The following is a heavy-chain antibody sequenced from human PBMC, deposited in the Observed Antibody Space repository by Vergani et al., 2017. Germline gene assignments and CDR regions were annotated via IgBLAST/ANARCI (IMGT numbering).Heavy chain of an antibody. Sequence: QVQLQQWGAGLLKPSETLSLTCAVYGGSFRGYYWSWIRQPPGKGLEWIGEINHSGSTNYNPSLKSRVTISVDTSKNQFSLKLSSVTAADSAVYYCARGRRRSSLYGGLNWFDPWGQGTLVTVSS. V-gene: IGHV4-34*01. CDR1: GGSFRGYY. J-gene: IGHJ5*02. D-gene: IGHD4-23*01. CDR2: INHSGST. CDR3: ARGRRRSSLYGGLNWFDP.